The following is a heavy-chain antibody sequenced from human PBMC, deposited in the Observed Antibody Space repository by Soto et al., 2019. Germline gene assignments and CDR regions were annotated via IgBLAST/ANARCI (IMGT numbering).Heavy chain of an antibody. J-gene: IGHJ5*02. Sequence: PSETLSLTCTVSGGSISSSSYYWGWIRQPPGKGLEWIGSIYYSGSTYYNPSLKSRVTISVDTSKNQFSLKLSSVTAADTAVYYCAGHAGRQQLARNWFDPWGQGTLVTVSS. V-gene: IGHV4-39*01. CDR1: GGSISSSSYY. D-gene: IGHD6-13*01. CDR2: IYYSGST. CDR3: AGHAGRQQLARNWFDP.